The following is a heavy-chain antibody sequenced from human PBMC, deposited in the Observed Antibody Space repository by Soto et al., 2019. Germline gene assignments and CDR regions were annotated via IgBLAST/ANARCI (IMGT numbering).Heavy chain of an antibody. CDR2: IIPIFGTA. CDR1: GGTFSSYA. CDR3: ARDFPSSSSDP. Sequence: QVQLVQSGAEVKKPGSSVKVSCKASGGTFSSYAITWVRQAPGQELEWMGGIIPIFGTANYAQKFQGRVTITADESLTTAYMELSSLRSEDTAVYYCARDFPSSSSDPWGQGTLVTVSS. J-gene: IGHJ5*02. V-gene: IGHV1-69*01.